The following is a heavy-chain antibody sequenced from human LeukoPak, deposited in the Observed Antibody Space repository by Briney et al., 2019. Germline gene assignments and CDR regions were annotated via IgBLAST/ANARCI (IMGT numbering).Heavy chain of an antibody. CDR1: GFIFSNYA. CDR2: LGGLSESV. Sequence: GGSLRLSCAASGFIFSNYAMTWVRQAPGKGLEWVSILGGLSESVYYPDSVKGRFTVSRDNSKDALYLEINSLRGEDTATYYCARRWLGDPYGMDVWGQGTTVTVSS. CDR3: ARRWLGDPYGMDV. V-gene: IGHV3-23*01. D-gene: IGHD3-10*01. J-gene: IGHJ6*02.